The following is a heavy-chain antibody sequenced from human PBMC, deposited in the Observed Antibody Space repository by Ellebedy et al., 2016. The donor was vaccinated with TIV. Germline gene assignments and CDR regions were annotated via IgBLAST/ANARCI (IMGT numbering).Heavy chain of an antibody. J-gene: IGHJ3*02. Sequence: PGGSLRLSCAASGFTFDDYAMHWVRHAPGKGLEWVSGISWNSGSIGYADSVKGRFTISRDNAKNSLYLQMNSLRAEDTALYYCAKDRGIVGARDAFDIWGQGTMVTVSS. CDR1: GFTFDDYA. V-gene: IGHV3-9*01. D-gene: IGHD1-26*01. CDR3: AKDRGIVGARDAFDI. CDR2: ISWNSGSI.